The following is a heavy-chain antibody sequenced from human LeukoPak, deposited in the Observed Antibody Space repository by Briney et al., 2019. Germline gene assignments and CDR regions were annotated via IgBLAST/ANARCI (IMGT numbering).Heavy chain of an antibody. CDR3: ARIRDYGGNSVSDY. D-gene: IGHD4-23*01. V-gene: IGHV2-70*17. CDR2: IVWDDDE. J-gene: IGHJ4*02. Sequence: SGPALVKPTQTLTLTCTFSGFSLSTSGMCVTWIRQPPGKALEWLVRIVWDDDEFYSRSMKTRLTISKDTSKNQVVLTMTNMDPVDTASYYCARIRDYGGNSVSDYWGQGTPVTVSS. CDR1: GFSLSTSGMC.